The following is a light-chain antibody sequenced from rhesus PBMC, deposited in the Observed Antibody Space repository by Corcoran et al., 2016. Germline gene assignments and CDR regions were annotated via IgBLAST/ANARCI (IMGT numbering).Light chain of an antibody. CDR2: GAS. Sequence: QVILTQSPATLSLSPGERAALSCRASQSVRSDLAWYHQKPGKAPRLLIYGASNRATGLPHRFSGTGSGTDFTLTISSLEPEDVGVYNCYQHSSGYSFGQGTKVDI. CDR3: YQHSSGYS. V-gene: IGKV3-10*01. CDR1: QSVRSD. J-gene: IGKJ2*01.